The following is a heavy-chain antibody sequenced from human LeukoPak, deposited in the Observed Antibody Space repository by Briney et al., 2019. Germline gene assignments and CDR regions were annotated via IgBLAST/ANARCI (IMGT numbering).Heavy chain of an antibody. D-gene: IGHD3-9*01. Sequence: PSETLSLTCAVYGASFSGYYWSWIRQPPGKGLEWMGEINHSGSTNYNPSLKSRVTISVDTSKNQFSLKLSSVTAADTAVYYCATGGDILTGYYSDAFDIWGQGTMVTVSS. J-gene: IGHJ3*02. CDR2: INHSGST. V-gene: IGHV4-34*01. CDR1: GASFSGYY. CDR3: ATGGDILTGYYSDAFDI.